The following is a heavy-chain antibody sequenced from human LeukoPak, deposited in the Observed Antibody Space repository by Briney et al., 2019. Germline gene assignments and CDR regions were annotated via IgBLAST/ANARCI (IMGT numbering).Heavy chain of an antibody. V-gene: IGHV4-34*01. CDR2: INHSGST. D-gene: IGHD3-22*01. CDR1: GGSFSGYY. J-gene: IGHJ4*02. Sequence: SETLSLTCAVYGGSFSGYYWSWIRQPPGKGLEWIGEINHSGSTNYNPSLKSRVTVSVDTSKNQFSLKLSSVTAADTAVYFCARGPPTDYYDSSGFYYVFDYWGQGTLVTVSS. CDR3: ARGPPTDYYDSSGFYYVFDY.